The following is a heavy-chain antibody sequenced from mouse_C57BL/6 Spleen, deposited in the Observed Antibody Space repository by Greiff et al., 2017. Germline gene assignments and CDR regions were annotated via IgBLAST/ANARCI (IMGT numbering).Heavy chain of an antibody. CDR1: GFTFSSYA. V-gene: IGHV5-4*01. J-gene: IGHJ2*01. CDR2: ISDGGSYT. Sequence: EVQRVESGGGLVKPGGSLKLSCAASGFTFSSYAMSWVRQTPEKRLEWVATISDGGSYTYYPDNVKGRFTISRDNAKNKLYLQMSHLKSEDTAMYYCARGSYYSNFDYWGQGTTLTVSS. D-gene: IGHD2-5*01. CDR3: ARGSYYSNFDY.